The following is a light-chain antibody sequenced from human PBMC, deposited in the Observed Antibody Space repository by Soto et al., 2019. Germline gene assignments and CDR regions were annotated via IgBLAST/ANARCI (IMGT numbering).Light chain of an antibody. CDR3: CSYAGSSYV. CDR1: SSDVGTYNL. J-gene: IGLJ1*01. V-gene: IGLV2-23*02. CDR2: EVT. Sequence: QSALTQPASVSGSPGQSITISCTGSSSDVGTYNLVSWYQQHPGEAPKPMIYEVTKRPSGVSYRFSGSKSGNTASLTISGLQAEDEADYYCCSYAGSSYVFGTGTKVTVL.